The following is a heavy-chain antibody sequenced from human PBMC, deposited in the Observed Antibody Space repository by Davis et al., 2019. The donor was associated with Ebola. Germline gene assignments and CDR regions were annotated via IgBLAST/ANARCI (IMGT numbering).Heavy chain of an antibody. J-gene: IGHJ6*02. V-gene: IGHV1-2*04. CDR2: INPNSGGT. CDR3: ARTYGDYADYYGMDV. D-gene: IGHD4-17*01. Sequence: ASVKVSCKASGYTFTSYDISWVRQATGQGLEWMGWINPNSGGTNYAQKFQGWVTMTRDTSTSTAYMELRSLRSDDTAVYYCARTYGDYADYYGMDVWGQGTTVTVSS. CDR1: GYTFTSYD.